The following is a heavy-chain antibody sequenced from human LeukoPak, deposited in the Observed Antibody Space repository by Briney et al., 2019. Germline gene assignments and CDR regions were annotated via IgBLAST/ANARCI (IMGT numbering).Heavy chain of an antibody. CDR1: EGTFSSYA. V-gene: IGHV1-69*05. Sequence: SVKVSCKASEGTFSSYAISWVRQAPGQGLEWMGGIIPIFGTANYAQKFQGRVTITTDESTSTAYMELSSLRSEDTAVYYCARDRGYSYGGYFDYWGQGTLVTVSS. J-gene: IGHJ4*02. CDR3: ARDRGYSYGGYFDY. D-gene: IGHD5-18*01. CDR2: IIPIFGTA.